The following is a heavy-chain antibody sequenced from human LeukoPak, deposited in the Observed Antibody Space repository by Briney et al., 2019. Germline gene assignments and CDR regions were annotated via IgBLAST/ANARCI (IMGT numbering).Heavy chain of an antibody. J-gene: IGHJ4*02. CDR3: AKVDSSSWYRPSYYFDY. V-gene: IGHV3-23*01. Sequence: GGSLRLSCAASGFTFSSYAMSWVRQAPGKGLEWVSAISGSGGSTYYADSVKGRFTISRDNSKNTLYLQMNSLRAEDTAVYYCAKVDSSSWYRPSYYFDYWGQGTLVTVSS. CDR1: GFTFSSYA. CDR2: ISGSGGST. D-gene: IGHD6-13*01.